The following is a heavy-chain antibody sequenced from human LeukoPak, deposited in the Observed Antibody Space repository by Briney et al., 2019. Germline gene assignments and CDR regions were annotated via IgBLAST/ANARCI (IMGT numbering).Heavy chain of an antibody. CDR1: GFTFSSYA. CDR2: ISYDGSNK. V-gene: IGHV3-30-3*01. J-gene: IGHJ4*02. Sequence: GGSLRLSCAASGFTFSSYAMHWVRQAPGKGLEWVAVISYDGSNKYYGDSVKGRFTISRDDSRNTMYLQMNSLRAEDTAVYYCARNKIVGATSSVDYWGQGTLVTVSS. CDR3: ARNKIVGATSSVDY. D-gene: IGHD1-26*01.